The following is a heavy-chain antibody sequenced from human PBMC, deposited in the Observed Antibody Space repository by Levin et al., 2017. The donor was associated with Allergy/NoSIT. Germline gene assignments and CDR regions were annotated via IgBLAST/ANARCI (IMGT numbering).Heavy chain of an antibody. CDR3: AKGGGYSSSPNWFDP. CDR2: ISGGDGGT. J-gene: IGHJ5*02. Sequence: SCATSGFTFSSYAMSWVRQAPGKGLEWVSGISGGDGGTYYADSVKGRFTISRGNSKNTLYLQMNSLRAEDTALYFCAKGGGYSSSPNWFDPWGRGTLVTVSS. D-gene: IGHD6-13*01. CDR1: GFTFSSYA. V-gene: IGHV3-23*01.